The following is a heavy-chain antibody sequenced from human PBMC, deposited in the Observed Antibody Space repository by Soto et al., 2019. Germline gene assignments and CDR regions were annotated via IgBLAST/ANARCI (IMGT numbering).Heavy chain of an antibody. D-gene: IGHD6-6*01. J-gene: IGHJ4*02. CDR1: GYRFSTYG. Sequence: ASVKVSCKASGYRFSTYGINWVRQAPGQGLEWLGWTSTNNDDRNYAQKFRGRVTFITDTSTSTAYMELRSLISDDTAVYFCARERYVASRHSHFDSWGQGTQVTVSS. V-gene: IGHV1-18*04. CDR3: ARERYVASRHSHFDS. CDR2: TSTNNDDR.